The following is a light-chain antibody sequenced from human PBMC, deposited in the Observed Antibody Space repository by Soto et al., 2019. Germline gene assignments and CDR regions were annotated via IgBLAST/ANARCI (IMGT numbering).Light chain of an antibody. CDR2: EVS. J-gene: IGLJ3*02. CDR1: SSDVGGYNY. Sequence: QSALTQPPSASGSPGQSVTISCTGTSSDVGGYNYVSWFQQHPGKAPKVIISEVSKRPSGVPDRFSGSKSGNTASLTVSGLQGEDEADYYCSSYAGSNSWVFGGGTKLTVL. V-gene: IGLV2-8*01. CDR3: SSYAGSNSWV.